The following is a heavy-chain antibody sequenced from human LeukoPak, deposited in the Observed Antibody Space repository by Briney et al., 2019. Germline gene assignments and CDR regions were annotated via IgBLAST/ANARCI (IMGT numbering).Heavy chain of an antibody. CDR1: GFTFSSDW. CDR3: AREAGYNWFNAFDI. CDR2: IKQDGSEK. J-gene: IGHJ3*02. Sequence: PGGSLRLSCAASGFTFSSDWMSCVRQAPGKGLEWVANIKQDGSEKYYVDSVKGRFTISRDNAKNSLYLQMNSLRAEDTAVYYCAREAGYNWFNAFDIWGQGTMVTVSS. V-gene: IGHV3-7*01. D-gene: IGHD5-24*01.